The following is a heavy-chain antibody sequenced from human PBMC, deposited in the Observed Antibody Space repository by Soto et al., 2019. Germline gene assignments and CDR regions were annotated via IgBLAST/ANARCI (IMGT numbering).Heavy chain of an antibody. V-gene: IGHV4-39*07. J-gene: IGHJ4*02. CDR1: DDSINSDKYY. CDR2: IYYRGST. Sequence: SETLSLTCSVSDDSINSDKYYWGWIRQPPGKGLEWIGSIYYRGSTNYSPSLKSRVTISVDTSKNQFSLKLSSVTAADTAVYYCARGDTAMGQFDYWGQGTLVTVSS. D-gene: IGHD5-18*01. CDR3: ARGDTAMGQFDY.